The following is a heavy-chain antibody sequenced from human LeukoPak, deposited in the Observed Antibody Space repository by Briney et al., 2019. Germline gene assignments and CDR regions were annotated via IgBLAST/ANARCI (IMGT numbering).Heavy chain of an antibody. CDR2: ISYDGSNK. J-gene: IGHJ6*03. CDR1: GFTFSSYA. V-gene: IGHV3-30*04. CDR3: ARVLIGSELLFYYYYMDV. Sequence: PGGSLRLSCAASGFTFSSYAMHWVRQAPGKGLEGVAVISYDGSNKYYADSVKGRFTISRDNSKNTLYLQMNSLRAEDTAVYYCARVLIGSELLFYYYYMDVWGKGTTVTVSS. D-gene: IGHD1-26*01.